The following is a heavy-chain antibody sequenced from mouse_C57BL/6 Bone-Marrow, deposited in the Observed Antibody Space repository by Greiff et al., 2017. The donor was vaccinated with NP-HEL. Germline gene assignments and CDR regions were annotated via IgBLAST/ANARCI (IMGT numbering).Heavy chain of an antibody. CDR2: INYDGSST. D-gene: IGHD3-2*01. V-gene: IGHV5-16*01. CDR3: AREGETALAMDY. CDR1: GFTFSDYY. Sequence: EVMLVESEGGLVQPGSSMKLSCTASGFTFSDYYMAWVRQVPEKGLEWVANINYDGSSTYYLDSLKSRFIISRDNAKNILYLQMSSLKSEDTATYYCAREGETALAMDYWGQGTSVTVSS. J-gene: IGHJ4*01.